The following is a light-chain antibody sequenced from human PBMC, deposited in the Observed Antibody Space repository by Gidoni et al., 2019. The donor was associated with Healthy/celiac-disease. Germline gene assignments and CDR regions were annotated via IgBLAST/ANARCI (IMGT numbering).Light chain of an antibody. CDR2: DAS. Sequence: EIVLTQSPATLSLSPGERATLSCRASQSVSSYLAWYQQKPGQAPRLLIYDASNRATGSGSGTDFTLTISSLEPEDFAVYYCQQPQGFGQXTKVEIK. CDR1: QSVSSY. J-gene: IGKJ1*01. CDR3: QQPQG. V-gene: IGKV3-11*01.